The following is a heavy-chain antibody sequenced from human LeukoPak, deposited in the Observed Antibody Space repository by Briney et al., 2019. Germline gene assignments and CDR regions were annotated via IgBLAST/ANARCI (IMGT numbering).Heavy chain of an antibody. Sequence: ASETLSLTCTVSGGSITSNSYFWSWIRQPAGKGLEWIGRIYLSGRTHYNPSLNSRVTMSIDTSKNQFSLKLSSATAADTAIYYCARCRDDYNHLPHAFDIWGQGTMVTVSS. D-gene: IGHD5-24*01. CDR2: IYLSGRT. CDR3: ARCRDDYNHLPHAFDI. J-gene: IGHJ3*02. CDR1: GGSITSNSYF. V-gene: IGHV4-61*02.